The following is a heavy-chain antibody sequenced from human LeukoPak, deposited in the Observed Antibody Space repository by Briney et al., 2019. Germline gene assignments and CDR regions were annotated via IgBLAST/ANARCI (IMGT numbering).Heavy chain of an antibody. J-gene: IGHJ6*02. D-gene: IGHD1-7*01. CDR2: ISSSSSYI. V-gene: IGHV3-21*01. CDR1: GFTFSSDS. Sequence: PGGSLRLSCAASGFTFSSDSMNWVRQAPGKGLEWVSSISSSSSYIYYADSVKGRFTISRDNAKNSLYLQMNSLRAEDTAVYYCAREGVLELAMGNYDMDVWGQGTTVTVSS. CDR3: AREGVLELAMGNYDMDV.